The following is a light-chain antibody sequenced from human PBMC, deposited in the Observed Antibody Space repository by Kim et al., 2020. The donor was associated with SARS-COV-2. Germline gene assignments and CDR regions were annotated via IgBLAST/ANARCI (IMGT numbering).Light chain of an antibody. CDR2: DVT. Sequence: QSALTQPASVSGFPGQSITISCTGTSSDVAGFNSVSWYQQHPGKAPKLIIFDVTKRAPGVSDRFSGSKSDTTASLTISGLQAEDEAGFYCSSYTNNYTFPMLFGGGTQLTVL. J-gene: IGLJ3*02. CDR3: SSYTNNYTFPML. CDR1: SSDVAGFNS. V-gene: IGLV2-14*01.